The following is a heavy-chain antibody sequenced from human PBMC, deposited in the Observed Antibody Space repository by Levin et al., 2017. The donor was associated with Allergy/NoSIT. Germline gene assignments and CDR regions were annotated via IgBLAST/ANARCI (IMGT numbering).Heavy chain of an antibody. V-gene: IGHV3-48*01. D-gene: IGHD6-13*01. CDR2: ISSSSSTI. CDR3: AREGTRYSSSWYLANAFDI. J-gene: IGHJ3*02. Sequence: GGSLRLSCAASGFTFSSYSMNWVRQAPGKGLEWVSYISSSSSTIYYADSVKGRFTISRDNAKNSLYLQMNSLRAEDTAVYYCAREGTRYSSSWYLANAFDIWGQGTMVTVSS. CDR1: GFTFSSYS.